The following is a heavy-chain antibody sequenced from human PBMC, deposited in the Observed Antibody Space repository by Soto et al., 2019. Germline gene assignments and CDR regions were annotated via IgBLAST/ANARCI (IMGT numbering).Heavy chain of an antibody. V-gene: IGHV1-2*04. CDR1: GYSFTGYS. CDR2: INPKNGAT. CDR3: TTGQSITIFGVPLRAYDAFDI. Sequence: EASVKVSCKASGYSFTGYSMHWVRQAPGQGLEWMGWINPKNGATNYARKFQGWVTMIRDTSISTVYMELRNLKTEDTAVYYCTTGQSITIFGVPLRAYDAFDIWGQGTMVTVSS. D-gene: IGHD3-3*01. J-gene: IGHJ3*02.